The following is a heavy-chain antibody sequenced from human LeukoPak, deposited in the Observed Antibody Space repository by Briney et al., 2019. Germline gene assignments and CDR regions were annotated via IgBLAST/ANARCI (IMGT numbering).Heavy chain of an antibody. D-gene: IGHD2-2*01. CDR1: GGSFSGYY. Sequence: SETPSLTCAVYGGSFSGYYWSWIRQPPGKGLEWIGEINHSGSTNYNPSLKSRVTISVDTSKNQFSLKLSSVTAADTAVYYCARGEPYCSSTSCSPEFDPWGQGTLVTVSS. J-gene: IGHJ5*02. CDR3: ARGEPYCSSTSCSPEFDP. V-gene: IGHV4-34*01. CDR2: INHSGST.